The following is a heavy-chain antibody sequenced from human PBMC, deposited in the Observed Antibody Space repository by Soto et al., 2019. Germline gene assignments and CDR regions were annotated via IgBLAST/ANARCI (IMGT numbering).Heavy chain of an antibody. CDR2: IYSGGST. CDR3: ARDIAAAGINWFDP. Sequence: GGSLRLSCAASGFTVSSNYMSWVRPAPGKGLEWVSVIYSGGSTYYADSVKGRFTISRDNSKNTLYLQMNSLRAEDTAVYYCARDIAAAGINWFDPWGQGTLVTVSS. J-gene: IGHJ5*02. CDR1: GFTVSSNY. V-gene: IGHV3-66*01. D-gene: IGHD6-13*01.